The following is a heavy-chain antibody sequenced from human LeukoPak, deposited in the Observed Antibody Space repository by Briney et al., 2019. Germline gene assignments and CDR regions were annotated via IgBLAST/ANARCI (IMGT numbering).Heavy chain of an antibody. D-gene: IGHD6-13*01. CDR1: GGSISSSSYY. Sequence: PSETLSLTCTVSGGSISSSSYYWGWTRQPPGKGLEWIGSIYYSGSTYYNPSLKSRVTISVDTSKNQFSLKLSSVTAADTAVYYCATCDRMLSSSPNWFDPWGQGTLVTVSS. J-gene: IGHJ5*02. V-gene: IGHV4-39*01. CDR3: ATCDRMLSSSPNWFDP. CDR2: IYYSGST.